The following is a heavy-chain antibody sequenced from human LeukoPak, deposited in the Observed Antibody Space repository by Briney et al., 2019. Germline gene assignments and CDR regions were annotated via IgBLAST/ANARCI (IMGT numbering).Heavy chain of an antibody. Sequence: ASVTVSCKASGYTFTSYDINWVRPATGQGLEWMGIINPSGGSTSYAQKFQGRVTMTRDMSTSTVYMELSSLRSEDTAVYYCASLSIAAAGSGAFDIWGQGTMVTVSS. V-gene: IGHV1-46*01. D-gene: IGHD6-13*01. CDR2: INPSGGST. CDR3: ASLSIAAAGSGAFDI. J-gene: IGHJ3*02. CDR1: GYTFTSYD.